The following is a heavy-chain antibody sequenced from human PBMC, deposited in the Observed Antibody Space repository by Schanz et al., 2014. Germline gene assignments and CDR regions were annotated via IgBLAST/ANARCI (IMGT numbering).Heavy chain of an antibody. D-gene: IGHD3-9*01. CDR1: GFTFSSYA. Sequence: QVQLVESGGGVVQPGRSLRLSCAASGFTFSSYAMHWVRQAPGKGLEWVAFIWYDGSNKYYADSVKGRFTVSRDNAKNSLYLHMNTLRAEDTAVYYCARDSRPNYDFLTAYYAIDYWGQGTLVTVSS. V-gene: IGHV3-33*08. CDR2: IWYDGSNK. J-gene: IGHJ4*02. CDR3: ARDSRPNYDFLTAYYAIDY.